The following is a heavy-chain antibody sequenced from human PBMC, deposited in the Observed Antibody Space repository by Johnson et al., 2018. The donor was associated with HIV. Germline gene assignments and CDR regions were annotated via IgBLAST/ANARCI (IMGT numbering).Heavy chain of an antibody. CDR1: GFTFSSYW. Sequence: VQLVESGGGLVQPGGSLRLSCAASGFTFSSYWMSWVRQAPGKGLEWVANIKQDGSEKYYVDSVKGLFTISRDNAKNSLYLQMNSLRAEDTALYSCAKAPGTGGWGASDIWGRGTMVTVSS. CDR3: AKAPGTGGWGASDI. CDR2: IKQDGSEK. V-gene: IGHV3-7*05. D-gene: IGHD1-14*01. J-gene: IGHJ3*02.